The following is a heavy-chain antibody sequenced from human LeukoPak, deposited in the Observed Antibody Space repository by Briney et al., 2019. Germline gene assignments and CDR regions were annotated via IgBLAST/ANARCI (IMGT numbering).Heavy chain of an antibody. D-gene: IGHD3-9*01. CDR1: GYSISSGYY. J-gene: IGHJ4*02. CDR3: ARHSRKDVLRYFDWLFAFVY. Sequence: SETLSLTCAVSGYSISSGYYWGWIRQPPGKVLEGIGIIYHSGSTYYNPSLKSRVTISVDTSKNQFSLKLSSVTAADTAVYYCARHSRKDVLRYFDWLFAFVYWGQGTLVTVSS. V-gene: IGHV4-38-2*01. CDR2: IYHSGST.